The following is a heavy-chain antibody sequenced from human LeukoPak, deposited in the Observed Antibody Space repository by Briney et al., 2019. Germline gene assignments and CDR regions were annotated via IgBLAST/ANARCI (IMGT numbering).Heavy chain of an antibody. V-gene: IGHV6-1*01. D-gene: IGHD3-16*01. J-gene: IGHJ4*02. CDR2: TYHWSKWFN. Sequence: SQTLSLTCAISGDSVTSGIWNWIRQSPTRGLEWLGRTYHWSKWFNDYAVSVESRMTINADTSRNQFSLQLNSVTPEDTAVYYCARDLHGSRGEFDYWGQGTLVTVSS. CDR3: ARDLHGSRGEFDY. CDR1: GDSVTSGI.